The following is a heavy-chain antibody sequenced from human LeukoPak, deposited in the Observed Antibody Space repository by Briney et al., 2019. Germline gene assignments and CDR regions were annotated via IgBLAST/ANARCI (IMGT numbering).Heavy chain of an antibody. V-gene: IGHV3-21*01. CDR1: GFTFSSHT. D-gene: IGHD2-2*01. J-gene: IGHJ4*02. CDR3: ARDASSWYTDY. CDR2: MSGSGTYT. Sequence: GGSLRLSCAVSGFTFSSHTMNWVRQAPGMGLEWVSFMSGSGTYTSYAGPVKGRFIISRDNAKNSLYLQMNSLRVEDTAVYYCARDASSWYTDYWGQGTLVTVSS.